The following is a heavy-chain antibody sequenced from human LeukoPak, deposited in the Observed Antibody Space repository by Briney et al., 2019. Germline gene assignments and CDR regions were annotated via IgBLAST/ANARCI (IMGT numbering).Heavy chain of an antibody. CDR1: GYTFTSYY. Sequence: SVKVSCKASGYTFTSYYMHWVRQAPGQGLEWMGRIIPILSIANYAQKFQGRVTITADKSTSTAYMELSSLRSEDTAVYYCAREVGAARPLNWFDPWGQGTLVTVSS. D-gene: IGHD6-6*01. CDR3: AREVGAARPLNWFDP. CDR2: IIPILSIA. V-gene: IGHV1-69*04. J-gene: IGHJ5*02.